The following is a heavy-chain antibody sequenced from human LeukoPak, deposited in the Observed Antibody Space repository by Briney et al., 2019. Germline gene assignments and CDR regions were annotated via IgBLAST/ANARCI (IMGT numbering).Heavy chain of an antibody. V-gene: IGHV3-30*02. CDR3: AKDGGGGTYSFDY. Sequence: GGSLRLSCAVSGFTFSANNMHWVRQAPGKGLEWVTFIDHDGSQKFYADSVKGRFTISRDNYKNALYLHINSLRPEDTAVYYCAKDGGGGTYSFDYWGQGSLVTVSS. CDR2: IDHDGSQK. CDR1: GFTFSANN. D-gene: IGHD3-16*01. J-gene: IGHJ4*02.